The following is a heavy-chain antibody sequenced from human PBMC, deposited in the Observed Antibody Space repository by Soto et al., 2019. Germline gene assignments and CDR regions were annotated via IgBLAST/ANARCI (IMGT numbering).Heavy chain of an antibody. CDR3: ARYADFWTYYYYYMDV. CDR2: ISAYNGNT. D-gene: IGHD3-3*01. CDR1: GYTFTSYG. V-gene: IGHV1-18*01. Sequence: GASVKVSCKASGYTFTSYGISWVRQAPGQGLEWMGWISAYNGNTNYAQKLQGRVTMTTDTSTSTAYMELRSLRSDDTAVYYCARYADFWTYYYYYMDVWGKGTTVTVSS. J-gene: IGHJ6*03.